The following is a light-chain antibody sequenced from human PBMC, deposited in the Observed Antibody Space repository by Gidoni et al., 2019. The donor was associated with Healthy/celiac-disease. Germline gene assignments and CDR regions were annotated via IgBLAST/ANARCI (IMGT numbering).Light chain of an antibody. J-gene: IGKJ1*01. CDR3: QQYNSYSPA. CDR1: QSISSW. CDR2: DAS. Sequence: DIQMTQSPSTLSASVGDRVTITCRAIQSISSWLAWYQQTPGKAPNLLIYDASSLESGVPSRFSGRGSGTEFTLTISSLQPDDFATYYCQQYNSYSPAFGQGPKVEIK. V-gene: IGKV1-5*01.